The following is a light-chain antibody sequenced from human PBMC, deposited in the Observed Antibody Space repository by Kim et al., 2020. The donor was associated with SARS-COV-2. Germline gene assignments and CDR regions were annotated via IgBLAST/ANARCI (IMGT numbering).Light chain of an antibody. CDR2: DVS. CDR3: HQRANWPIFT. J-gene: IGKJ3*01. CDR1: QSISNY. V-gene: IGKV3-11*01. Sequence: EIVLTQSPATLSLSPGERATLSCRASQSISNYLAWYQQKTGQAPRLLIYDVSNRAPGIPARFSGSGSGTDFTLTISSLEPDDFAVYFCHQRANWPIFTFGPGTKVDIK.